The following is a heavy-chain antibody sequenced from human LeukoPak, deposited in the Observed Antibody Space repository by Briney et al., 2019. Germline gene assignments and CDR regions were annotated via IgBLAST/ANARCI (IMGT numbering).Heavy chain of an antibody. CDR3: ARGDYWGFIDY. CDR1: GGSISSYY. V-gene: IGHV4-59*01. J-gene: IGHJ4*02. Sequence: SETLSLTCTVSGGSISSYYWSWIRQPPGKGLEWNGYIYYSGSTNYNPSLKSRVTISVDTSKNQFSLKLSSVTAADTAVYYSARGDYWGFIDYWGPGTLVTVSS. CDR2: IYYSGST. D-gene: IGHD7-27*01.